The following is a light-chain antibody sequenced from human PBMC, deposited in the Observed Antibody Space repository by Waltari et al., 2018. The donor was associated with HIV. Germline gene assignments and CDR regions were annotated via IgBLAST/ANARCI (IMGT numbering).Light chain of an antibody. CDR1: TGAVTSGHS. CDR2: DTS. J-gene: IGLJ2*01. CDR3: LLSYSGARGV. Sequence: QAVVTQEPSLTVSPGGTVPLTCASSTGAVTSGHSPSWFQQKPGQAPRTLIYDTSNKHSWTPARFSGSLLGGKAALTLSGAQPEDEAEYYCLLSYSGARGVFGGGTKLTVL. V-gene: IGLV7-46*01.